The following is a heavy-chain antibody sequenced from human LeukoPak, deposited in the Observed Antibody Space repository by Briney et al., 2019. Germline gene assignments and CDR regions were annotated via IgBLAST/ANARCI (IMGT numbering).Heavy chain of an antibody. CDR2: MNPNSGNT. V-gene: IGHV1-8*01. J-gene: IGHJ6*03. CDR1: GYTFTSYD. Sequence: ASVKISCKASGYTFTSYDINWVRQATGQGLEWMGWMNPNSGNTGYAQKFQGRVTMTRNTSISTAYMELSSLRSEDTAVYYCARGSPYYDFWRANYYYYYYYMDVWGKGTTVTVSS. CDR3: ARGSPYYDFWRANYYYYYYYMDV. D-gene: IGHD3-3*01.